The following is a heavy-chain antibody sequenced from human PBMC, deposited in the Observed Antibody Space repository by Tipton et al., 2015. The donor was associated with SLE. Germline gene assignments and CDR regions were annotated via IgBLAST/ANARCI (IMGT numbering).Heavy chain of an antibody. J-gene: IGHJ4*02. Sequence: TLSLTCTVSGGSITSHYWTWIRQSPGKEFEWLAYVSYTGSATYNPSLRSRVSISLDTSENRFSLKVTSVTAADTAVYYCARLSAYYKVFDLWGQGTQVTVSS. D-gene: IGHD3-3*01. CDR1: GGSITSHY. CDR2: VSYTGSA. V-gene: IGHV4-59*08. CDR3: ARLSAYYKVFDL.